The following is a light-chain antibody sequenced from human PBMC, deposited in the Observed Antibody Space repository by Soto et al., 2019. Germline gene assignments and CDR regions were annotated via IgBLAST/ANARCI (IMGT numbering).Light chain of an antibody. Sequence: EIVMTQSPATLSVSPGERATLSCRASQSVSGNLAWYQQKPGQAPWLLIYGASTRATGIPARFSGSGSGTQFPLTLSSLQSEHFAVYYCQTYTIWPRTFGQATTLAI. J-gene: IGKJ1*01. CDR1: QSVSGN. CDR2: GAS. V-gene: IGKV3-15*01. CDR3: QTYTIWPRT.